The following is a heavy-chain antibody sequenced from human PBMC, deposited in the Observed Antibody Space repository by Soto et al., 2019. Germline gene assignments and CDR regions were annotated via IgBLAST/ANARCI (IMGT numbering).Heavy chain of an antibody. J-gene: IGHJ4*02. CDR1: GYPFTSYA. CDR2: INAGNGNT. Sequence: ASVKLSCKSSGYPFTSYAIHWVRQAPGQRLEWMGWINAGNGNTKYSQKFQGRVTITRDTSASTAYMELSSLRSEDTAVYYCARDLQDDYWGQGTLVTVSS. CDR3: ARDLQDDY. V-gene: IGHV1-3*01.